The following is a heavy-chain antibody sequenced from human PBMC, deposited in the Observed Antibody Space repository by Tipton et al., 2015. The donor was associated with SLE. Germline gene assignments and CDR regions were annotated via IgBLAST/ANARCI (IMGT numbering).Heavy chain of an antibody. CDR3: AKDIGFGEFRHFDY. V-gene: IGHV3-23*01. J-gene: IGHJ4*02. Sequence: SLRLSCAASGFTFSSYAMSWVRQAPGKGLEWVSAISGSGGSTYYADSVKGRFTISRDNSKNTLYLQMNSLRAEDTALYYCAKDIGFGEFRHFDYWGQGTLVTVSS. D-gene: IGHD3-10*01. CDR2: ISGSGGST. CDR1: GFTFSSYA.